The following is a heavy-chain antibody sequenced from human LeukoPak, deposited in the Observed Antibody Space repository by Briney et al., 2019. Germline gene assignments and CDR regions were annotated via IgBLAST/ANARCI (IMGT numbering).Heavy chain of an antibody. J-gene: IGHJ4*02. CDR3: ARAQVFGYDYIPPDY. CDR2: ISYDGSNK. Sequence: GGSLRLSCAASGFTFSSYAMHWVRQAPGKGLEWVAVISYDGSNKYYADSVKGRFTISRDNSKNTLYLQMNSLRAEDTAVYYCARAQVFGYDYIPPDYWGQGTLVTVSS. V-gene: IGHV3-30-3*01. D-gene: IGHD5-12*01. CDR1: GFTFSSYA.